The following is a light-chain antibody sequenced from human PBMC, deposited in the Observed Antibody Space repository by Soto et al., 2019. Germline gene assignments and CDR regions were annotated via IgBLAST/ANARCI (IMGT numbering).Light chain of an antibody. V-gene: IGLV7-46*01. CDR2: DTS. Sequence: QAVVTQEPSLTVSPGGTVSLTCGSSTGAVTSTHYPYWFQQKPGQAPRTLIYDTSNRHSWTPARFSGSLLGGKAALILSGAQPEDEADYYCLMSSSGARVFGGGTKLTVL. CDR1: TGAVTSTHY. CDR3: LMSSSGARV. J-gene: IGLJ3*02.